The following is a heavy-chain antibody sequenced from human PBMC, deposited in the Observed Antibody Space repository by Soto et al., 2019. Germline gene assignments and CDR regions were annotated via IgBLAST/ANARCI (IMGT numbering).Heavy chain of an antibody. CDR2: INHSGST. J-gene: IGHJ6*02. CDR3: ARHXGPLYVGYYYDMDV. CDR1: GGSFSGYY. D-gene: IGHD3-16*01. Sequence: PSETLSLTCAVYGGSFSGYYWSWIRQPPGKGLEWIGEINHSGSTNYNPSLKSRVTISVDTSKNQFSLKLSSVTAADTAVYYCARHXGPLYVGYYYDMDVWGQGTTVTVSS. V-gene: IGHV4-34*01.